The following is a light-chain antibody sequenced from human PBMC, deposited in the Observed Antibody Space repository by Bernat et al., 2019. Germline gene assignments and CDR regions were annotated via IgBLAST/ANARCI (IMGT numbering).Light chain of an antibody. Sequence: SSELTQDPAVSVALGQTVRITCQGDSLRSYYASWYQQKPGQAPVLVIYGKNNRPSEIPDRFSGSSSGNTASLTITGAQAEDEADYYCNSRDSSGNQWVFGGGTKLTVL. CDR1: SLRSYY. CDR2: GKN. V-gene: IGLV3-19*01. J-gene: IGLJ3*02. CDR3: NSRDSSGNQWV.